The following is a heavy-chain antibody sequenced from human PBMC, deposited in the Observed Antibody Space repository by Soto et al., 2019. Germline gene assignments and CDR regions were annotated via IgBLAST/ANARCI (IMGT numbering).Heavy chain of an antibody. Sequence: QVQLVQSGAEVKKPGASAKVSCKASGYTFTSYGISWVRQAPGQGLEWMGWISAYNGNTKYAQKLQGRVTMTTDTPRSTADRELRSRRSEDPAVDYGAREPNHLDSWGQGTLVTVSS. V-gene: IGHV1-18*01. CDR1: GYTFTSYG. CDR2: ISAYNGNT. CDR3: AREPNHLDS. J-gene: IGHJ4*02.